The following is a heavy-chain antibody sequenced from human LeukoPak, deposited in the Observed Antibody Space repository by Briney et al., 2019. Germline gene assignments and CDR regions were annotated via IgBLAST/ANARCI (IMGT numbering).Heavy chain of an antibody. CDR3: AKDSDGSGWRDAFDI. V-gene: IGHV3-23*01. J-gene: IGHJ3*02. CDR2: ISGSGGGT. CDR1: GFTFSSYA. D-gene: IGHD6-19*01. Sequence: GGTLRLSCAASGFTFSSYAMSWVRQAPGKGLEWVSTISGSGGGTYYADSVKGRFIISRDNSKNTLYLQMNSLRAEDTAVYYCAKDSDGSGWRDAFDIWGQGTMVTVSS.